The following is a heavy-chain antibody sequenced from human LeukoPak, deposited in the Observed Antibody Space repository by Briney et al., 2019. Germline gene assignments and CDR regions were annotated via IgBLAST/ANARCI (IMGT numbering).Heavy chain of an antibody. CDR1: GYTFTGYY. V-gene: IGHV1-2*02. D-gene: IGHD3-3*01. CDR2: ISPNSGGT. J-gene: IGHJ5*02. Sequence: ASVKVSCKASGYTFTGYYMHWVRQAAGQGLEWMGWISPNSGGTNYAQKFQGRVTMTRDTSISTAYMELSRLRSDDTAVYYCARPVLRFLEWFDPWGQGTLVTVFS. CDR3: ARPVLRFLEWFDP.